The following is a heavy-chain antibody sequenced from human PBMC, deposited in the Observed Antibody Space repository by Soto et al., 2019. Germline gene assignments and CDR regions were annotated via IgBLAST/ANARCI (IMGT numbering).Heavy chain of an antibody. V-gene: IGHV3-23*01. J-gene: IGHJ4*02. CDR1: GFVFKHHA. CDR3: VKDARRTWYYVDS. CDR2: ISASGGSQ. D-gene: IGHD3-16*01. Sequence: EMQLLESGGGLAQPGGSLRLSCAASGFVFKHHAMSWVRQAPGKGLEWIAAISASGGSQEHADSVKGRFFISRDDSEDTLYLQMNNLRADDPAMYYCVKDARRTWYYVDSWVQGILVAVSS.